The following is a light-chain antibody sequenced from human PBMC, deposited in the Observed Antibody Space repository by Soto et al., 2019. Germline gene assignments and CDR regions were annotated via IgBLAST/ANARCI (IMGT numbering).Light chain of an antibody. CDR3: SSYTNRSTLV. V-gene: IGLV2-14*03. CDR1: SSDLGAYKY. J-gene: IGLJ1*01. Sequence: SVLTQPASVSGSPGQSITISCAGTSSDLGAYKYVSWYQQHPDKAPKLILYEVSRRPSGVSNRFSGSKSGNTASLTISGLLAADEADYSCSSYTNRSTLVLGTGPK. CDR2: EVS.